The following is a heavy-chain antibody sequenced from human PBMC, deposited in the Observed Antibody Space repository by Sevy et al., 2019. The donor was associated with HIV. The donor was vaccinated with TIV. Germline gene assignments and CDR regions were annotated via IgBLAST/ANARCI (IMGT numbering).Heavy chain of an antibody. CDR2: INRNSRGT. V-gene: IGHV1-2*02. CDR1: GYTFTGYY. J-gene: IGHJ3*01. Sequence: ASVKVSCKASGYTFTGYYMHWVRQAPGQGLEWMGWINRNSRGTNYAQKFQGRVTMTRDTSIRTAYMELSRLRSDDTAMYFCARDSSPRYCSSTSCYADAFDLWGQGTMVTVSS. D-gene: IGHD2-2*01. CDR3: ARDSSPRYCSSTSCYADAFDL.